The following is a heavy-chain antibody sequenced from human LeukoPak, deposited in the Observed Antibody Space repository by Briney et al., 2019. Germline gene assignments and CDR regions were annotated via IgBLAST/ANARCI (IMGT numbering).Heavy chain of an antibody. D-gene: IGHD3-3*01. CDR1: GGSISSGGYY. CDR2: IYYSGST. CDR3: ARAGGFFSPFGY. Sequence: KTSETLSLTCTVSGGSISSGGYYWSRIRQHPGKGLEWIGYIYYSGSTYYNPSLKSRVTISVDTSKNQFSLKLSSVTAADTAVYYCARAGGFFSPFGYWGQGTLVTVSS. J-gene: IGHJ4*02. V-gene: IGHV4-31*03.